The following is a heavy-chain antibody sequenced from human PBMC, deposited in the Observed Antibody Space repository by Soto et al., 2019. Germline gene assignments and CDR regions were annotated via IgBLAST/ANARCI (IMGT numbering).Heavy chain of an antibody. CDR3: ARGDSNSYSSDWFAP. CDR1: GGSLSSGGYS. Sequence: SETLSLTCAVSGGSLSSGGYSWSWIRQPPGKGLEWIGFIYDYGTTFYNPALKSRVTISIDKSKNQFSLEMKSVTAADTAVYYCARGDSNSYSSDWFAPWGHGTLVTVSS. D-gene: IGHD3-22*01. J-gene: IGHJ5*02. V-gene: IGHV4-30-2*01. CDR2: IYDYGTT.